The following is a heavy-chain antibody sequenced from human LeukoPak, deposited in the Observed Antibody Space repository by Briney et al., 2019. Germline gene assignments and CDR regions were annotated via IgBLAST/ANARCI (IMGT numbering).Heavy chain of an antibody. CDR2: IYYSGST. CDR1: GGSISSSSYY. V-gene: IGHV4-39*07. CDR3: ARDGITMVRGVNGRAD. D-gene: IGHD3-10*01. J-gene: IGHJ4*01. Sequence: SETLSLTCTVSGGSISSSSYYWGWIRQPPGKGLEWIGSIYYSGSTYYNPSLKSRVTISVDTSKNQFSLKLSSVTAADTAVYYCARDGITMVRGVNGRADWGQEPWSPSPQ.